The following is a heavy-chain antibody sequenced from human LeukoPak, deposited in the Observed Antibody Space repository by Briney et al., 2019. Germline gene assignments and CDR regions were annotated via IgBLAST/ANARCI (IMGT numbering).Heavy chain of an antibody. CDR2: IYYSGST. J-gene: IGHJ4*02. V-gene: IGHV4-59*01. CDR3: ARGGHSYGYNDY. CDR1: GGSISSYY. Sequence: SETLSLTCTVSGGSISSYYWSWIRQPPGKGLEWIGYIYYSGSTNYNPSLKSRVTISVDTSKNQFSLKLSSVTAADTAVYYCARGGHSYGYNDYWGQGTLVTVSS. D-gene: IGHD5-18*01.